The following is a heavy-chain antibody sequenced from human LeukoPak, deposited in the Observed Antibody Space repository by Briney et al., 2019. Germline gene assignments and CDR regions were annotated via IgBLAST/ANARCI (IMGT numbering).Heavy chain of an antibody. V-gene: IGHV3-20*04. D-gene: IGHD3-9*01. Sequence: GGSLRLSCAASGFTFDDYGMSWVRQAPGKGLEWVSGINWNGGSTGYADSVKGRFTISRDNAKNSLYLQMNSLRAEDTALYYCARDRKKIRYFDWLPFDPWGQGTLVTVSS. CDR3: ARDRKKIRYFDWLPFDP. CDR1: GFTFDDYG. CDR2: INWNGGST. J-gene: IGHJ5*02.